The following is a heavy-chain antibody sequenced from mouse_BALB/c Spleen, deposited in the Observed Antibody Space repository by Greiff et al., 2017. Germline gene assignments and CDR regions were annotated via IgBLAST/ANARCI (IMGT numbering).Heavy chain of an antibody. D-gene: IGHD1-2*01. CDR1: EYEFPSHD. CDR3: ARGAASYAMDY. CDR2: ISSGGGST. J-gene: IGHJ4*01. Sequence: EVQGVESGGGLVQPGESLKLSCESNEYEFPSHDMSWVRKTPEKRLEWVAYISSGGGSTYYPDTVKGRFTISRDNAKNTLYLQMSSLKSEDTAMYYCARGAASYAMDYWGQGTSVTVSS. V-gene: IGHV5-2*01.